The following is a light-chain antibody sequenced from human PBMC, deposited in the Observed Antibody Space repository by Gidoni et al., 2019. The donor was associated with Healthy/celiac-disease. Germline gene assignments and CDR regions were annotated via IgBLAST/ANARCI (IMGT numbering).Light chain of an antibody. CDR2: GNS. J-gene: IGLJ1*01. CDR3: QSYDRSLSAA. CDR1: SSNIGAGYD. Sequence: QSVLTQPPSVSGAPGQRVTISCTGSSSNIGAGYDVHWYQQLPGTAPKLLIYGNSNRPSGVPDRFSGSKSGTSASLAITGRQAEDEADYYCQSYDRSLSAAFGTGTKVTVL. V-gene: IGLV1-40*01.